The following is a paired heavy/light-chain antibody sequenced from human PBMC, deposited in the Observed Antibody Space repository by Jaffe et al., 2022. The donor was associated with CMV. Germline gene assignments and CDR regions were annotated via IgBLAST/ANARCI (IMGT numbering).Heavy chain of an antibody. J-gene: IGHJ3*02. CDR1: GYIFTNYW. CDR3: ARPATVATTHGEAFEI. CDR2: IDPSGSYT. Sequence: EVQLVQSGAEVKKPGESLRISCKGSGYIFTNYWISWVRQMPGKGLEWMGRIDPSGSYTIYSPSFQGHVTISADRSTSTAYLQWSSLKASDTAMYYCARPATVATTHGEAFEIWGQGTMVTVSS. V-gene: IGHV5-10-1*03. D-gene: IGHD5-12*01.
Light chain of an antibody. J-gene: IGLJ2*01. Sequence: QAGLTQPPSVSKGLRQTATLTCTGNSNNVGSEGAAWLQQHQGHPPKLLSYRNNNRPSGISERFSASRSGNTASLTITGLQPEDEADYYCSAWDHSLSDPSLSAPVFGGGTKLTVL. CDR1: SNNVGSEG. CDR3: SAWDHSLSDPSLSAPV. CDR2: RNN. V-gene: IGLV10-54*04.